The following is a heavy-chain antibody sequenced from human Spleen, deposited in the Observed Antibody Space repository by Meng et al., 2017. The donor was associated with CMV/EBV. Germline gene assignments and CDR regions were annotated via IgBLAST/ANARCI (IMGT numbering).Heavy chain of an antibody. J-gene: IGHJ6*02. CDR2: VSPTSGIT. CDR1: GYSFTSYY. D-gene: IGHD2-15*01. Sequence: ASVKVSCKASGYSFTSYYIHWVRQARGQGLEWMGGVSPTSGITHYAESFQGRVTITADKSTSTAYLELSNLRSDDTALYYCASRPAAVRSYHFGMDFWGQGTTVTVSS. V-gene: IGHV1-46*01. CDR3: ASRPAAVRSYHFGMDF.